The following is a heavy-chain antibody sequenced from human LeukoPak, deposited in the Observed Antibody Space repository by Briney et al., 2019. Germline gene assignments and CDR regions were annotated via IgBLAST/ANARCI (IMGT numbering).Heavy chain of an antibody. CDR2: IKQDGSEK. CDR1: GFTFSSYW. Sequence: GGSLRRSCAASGFTFSSYWMSWVRQAPGKGLEWVANIKQDGSEKYYVDSVKGRFTISRDNAKNSLYLQMNSLRAEDTAVYYCARSITGTTWFYYYYYYMDVWGKGTTVTVSS. D-gene: IGHD1-7*01. V-gene: IGHV3-7*01. CDR3: ARSITGTTWFYYYYYYMDV. J-gene: IGHJ6*03.